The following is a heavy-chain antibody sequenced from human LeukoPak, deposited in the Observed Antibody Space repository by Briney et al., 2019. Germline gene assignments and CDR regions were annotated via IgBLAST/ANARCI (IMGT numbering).Heavy chain of an antibody. CDR2: FYTSGST. V-gene: IGHV4-4*07. J-gene: IGHJ6*02. D-gene: IGHD3-16*01. CDR1: GCSIRSYY. CDR3: ARSKGDPSGFYYYGMDV. Sequence: LALTGPGPGCSIRSYYWGWIRPPAGKGLEWIGRFYTSGSTNYNPSLKSRVTMSVDTSKNQFSLKLSSVTAADTAVYYCARSKGDPSGFYYYGMDVWGQGTTVTVSS.